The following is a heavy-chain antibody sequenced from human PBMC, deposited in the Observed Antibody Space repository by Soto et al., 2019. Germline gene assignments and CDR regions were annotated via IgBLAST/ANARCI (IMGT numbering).Heavy chain of an antibody. CDR1: GYTFTRYG. CDR3: ARDPDGDYDFDY. D-gene: IGHD4-17*01. Sequence: QVQLVQSGAEVKKPGASVKVSCRAYGYTFTRYGISWVRQPPGQGLKWMAWISVYNVKTNYAQRFQGSVTLTTDTSTSTAAMELRSLRSVDTAVYYGARDPDGDYDFDYWGQGTLVTVSS. J-gene: IGHJ4*02. V-gene: IGHV1-18*01. CDR2: ISVYNVKT.